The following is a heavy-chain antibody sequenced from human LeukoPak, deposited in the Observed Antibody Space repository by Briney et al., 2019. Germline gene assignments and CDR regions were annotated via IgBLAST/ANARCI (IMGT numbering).Heavy chain of an antibody. V-gene: IGHV3-66*01. J-gene: IGHJ6*02. CDR2: IYSGGST. Sequence: SGGSLRLSCAASGFTVSSNYMSWVRQAPGKGLEWVSVIYSGGSTYYADSVKGRFTISRDNAKNSPYLQMNSLRAEDTAVYYCARDDTGMDVWGQGTTVTVSS. D-gene: IGHD3-22*01. CDR1: GFTVSSNY. CDR3: ARDDTGMDV.